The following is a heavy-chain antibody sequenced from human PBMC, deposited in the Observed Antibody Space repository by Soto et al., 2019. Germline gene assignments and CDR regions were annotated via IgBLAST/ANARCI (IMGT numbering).Heavy chain of an antibody. D-gene: IGHD3-3*01. CDR3: TTGLTIFGVVIDP. J-gene: IGHJ5*02. Sequence: EVQLVESGGGLVKPGGSLRLSCAASGFTFSNALMSWVRQAPGKGLEWVGRIKSKTDGGTTDYAAPVKGRFTISRDDSQNTLYLQMNRRKTEDTAVYYCTTGLTIFGVVIDPWGQGTLVTVSS. V-gene: IGHV3-15*01. CDR1: GFTFSNAL. CDR2: IKSKTDGGTT.